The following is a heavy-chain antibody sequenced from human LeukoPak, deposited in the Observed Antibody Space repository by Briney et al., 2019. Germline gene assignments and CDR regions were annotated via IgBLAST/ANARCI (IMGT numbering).Heavy chain of an antibody. J-gene: IGHJ6*03. Sequence: SETLSLTCTVSGGSISSYYWSWIRQPAGKGLEWMGRIYTSGSTNYNPSLKSRVTMSVDTSKNQFSLKLSSVTAADTAVYYCARDRYFNLRYYYYYYMDVWGKGTTVTVSS. D-gene: IGHD2/OR15-2a*01. V-gene: IGHV4-4*07. CDR3: ARDRYFNLRYYYYYYMDV. CDR2: IYTSGST. CDR1: GGSISSYY.